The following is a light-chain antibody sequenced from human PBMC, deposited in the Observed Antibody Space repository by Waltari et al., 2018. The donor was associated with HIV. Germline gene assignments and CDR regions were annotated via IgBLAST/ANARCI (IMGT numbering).Light chain of an antibody. CDR1: SDSVSTTHY. Sequence: QTVVTQEPSFAVSPGGTVTRTCGLRSDSVSTTHYTSWYRQTPGQAPLTLIYSTNVRSSGVPDRFSGSILGNKAALTITGAQADDECHYYCVLYMGGAWVFGGGTKLTVL. V-gene: IGLV8-61*01. J-gene: IGLJ3*02. CDR3: VLYMGGAWV. CDR2: STN.